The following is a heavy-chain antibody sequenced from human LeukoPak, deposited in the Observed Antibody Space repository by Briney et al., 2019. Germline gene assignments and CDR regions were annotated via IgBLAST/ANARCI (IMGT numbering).Heavy chain of an antibody. CDR3: ARDGYSGSSLFDY. Sequence: SETLSLTCTVSGGSISSYFWSWIRQPPGKGLEWIGYIHYSGSTNYNPSLKSRVTISVDTSKNQFSLKLSSVTAADTAVYYCARDGYSGSSLFDYWGQGTLVTVSS. CDR2: IHYSGST. J-gene: IGHJ4*02. D-gene: IGHD1-26*01. V-gene: IGHV4-59*01. CDR1: GGSISSYF.